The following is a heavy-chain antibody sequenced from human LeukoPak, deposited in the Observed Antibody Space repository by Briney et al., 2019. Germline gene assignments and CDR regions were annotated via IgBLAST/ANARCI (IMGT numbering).Heavy chain of an antibody. CDR2: ISWDGGST. CDR1: GFTFDDYT. J-gene: IGHJ4*02. Sequence: GGSLRLSCAASGFTFDDYTMHCVRQAPGKGLEWVSLISWDGGSTYYADSVKGRFTISRDNRKNSLHLQMNSLRTEETALYYWAKAFYGRVKRGANFDYWGQGTLVNVSS. CDR3: AKAFYGRVKRGANFDY. V-gene: IGHV3-43*01. D-gene: IGHD2/OR15-2a*01.